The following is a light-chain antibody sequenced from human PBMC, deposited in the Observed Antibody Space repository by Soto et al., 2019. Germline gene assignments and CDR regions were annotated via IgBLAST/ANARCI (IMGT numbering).Light chain of an antibody. CDR3: QQYNSYWT. CDR2: DAS. Sequence: IRMTQSPSTLSASVGDRVTITCRASQSISSWLAWYQQKPGKAPKLLIYDASSLESGVPSRFSGRGSGTEITLTISSLQPDDFATYYCQQYNSYWTFGQGTKVDIK. V-gene: IGKV1-5*01. J-gene: IGKJ1*01. CDR1: QSISSW.